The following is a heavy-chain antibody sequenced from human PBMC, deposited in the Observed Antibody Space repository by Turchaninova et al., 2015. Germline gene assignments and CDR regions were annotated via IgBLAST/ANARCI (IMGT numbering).Heavy chain of an antibody. CDR1: GFTFSDAW. J-gene: IGHJ6*02. D-gene: IGHD1-26*01. CDR2: IKRKGGGWKP. Sequence: DVQLVESGGDLVKPGGSLRLSCAASGFTFSDAWMSWVRQAPGKGLGWVGRIKRKGGGWKPDYAAPGKGRVTISRDDSKNMIYLQLNSRRSEDTAIYYCTWDLDFYYGMDVWGQGTAVTVSS. V-gene: IGHV3-15*01. CDR3: TWDLDFYYGMDV.